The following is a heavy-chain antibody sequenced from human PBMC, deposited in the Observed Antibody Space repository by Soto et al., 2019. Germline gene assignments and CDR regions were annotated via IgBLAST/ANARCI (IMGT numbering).Heavy chain of an antibody. CDR1: GYTFTSYD. Sequence: ASVKVSCKASGYTFTSYDINWVRQATGQGLEWMGWMNPNSGNTGYAQKFQGRVTMTRNTSISTAYMELSSLRSGDTAVYYCARGLAYCSGGSCYLSEYYYYYYYMDVWGKGTTVTVS. D-gene: IGHD2-15*01. J-gene: IGHJ6*03. V-gene: IGHV1-8*01. CDR2: MNPNSGNT. CDR3: ARGLAYCSGGSCYLSEYYYYYYYMDV.